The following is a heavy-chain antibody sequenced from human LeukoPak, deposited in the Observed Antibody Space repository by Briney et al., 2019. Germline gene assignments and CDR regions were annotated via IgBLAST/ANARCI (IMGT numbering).Heavy chain of an antibody. V-gene: IGHV1-18*01. Sequence: ASVKVSCKASGYTFTSYGISWVRQAPGQGLEWMGWISAYNGNTNYAQKLQGRVTMTTDTSTSTAYMELRSLRSDDTAVYYCARKGRPYYYDSSWGYYFDYWGQGTLVTVSS. CDR2: ISAYNGNT. D-gene: IGHD3-22*01. CDR1: GYTFTSYG. CDR3: ARKGRPYYYDSSWGYYFDY. J-gene: IGHJ4*02.